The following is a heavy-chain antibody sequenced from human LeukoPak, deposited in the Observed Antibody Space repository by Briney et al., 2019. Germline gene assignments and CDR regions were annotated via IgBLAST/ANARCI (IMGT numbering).Heavy chain of an antibody. CDR2: ISPYNGNT. D-gene: IGHD6-19*01. CDR3: ARAGSGSGWYFDY. CDR1: GYDFTSVG. V-gene: IGHV1-18*01. Sequence: ASVKVSCKASGYDFTSVGITWVRRAPGQGLEWMGWISPYNGNTRYAQKFQGRVAMTTDTSTTTAYMELRGLRFNDTAVCYCARAGSGSGWYFDYWGQGTLVTVSS. J-gene: IGHJ4*02.